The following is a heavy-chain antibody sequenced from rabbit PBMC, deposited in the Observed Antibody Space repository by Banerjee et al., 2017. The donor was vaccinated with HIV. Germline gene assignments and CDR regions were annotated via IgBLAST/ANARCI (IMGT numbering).Heavy chain of an antibody. D-gene: IGHD8-1*01. Sequence: QSLEESGGDLVKPGAALTLTCTASGFSFNYNDYMCWVRQPPGKGPEWIACIGATITYTTYYATWAKGRFTISKTSSTTVTLQMTSLTAADTATYFCARDSGTSSSSYGMDLWGQGNLVTVS. V-gene: IGHV1S40*01. J-gene: IGHJ6*01. CDR2: IGATITYTT. CDR3: ARDSGTSSSSYGMDL. CDR1: GFSFNYNDY.